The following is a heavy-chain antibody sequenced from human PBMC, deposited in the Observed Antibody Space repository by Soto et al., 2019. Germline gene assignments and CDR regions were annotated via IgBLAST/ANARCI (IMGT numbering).Heavy chain of an antibody. CDR2: INHSGST. V-gene: IGHV4-34*01. Sequence: QVQLQQWGAGLLKPSETLSLTCAVYDGSSNNYYWSWLRQPPGKGLEWIGEINHSGSTNYNASLKSRVTRSEDTSKKQFSLELRFVTAADTAVYYCARGGWIRGVLSYWGQGTLVTVSS. J-gene: IGHJ4*02. CDR1: DGSSNNYY. D-gene: IGHD3-10*01. CDR3: ARGGWIRGVLSY.